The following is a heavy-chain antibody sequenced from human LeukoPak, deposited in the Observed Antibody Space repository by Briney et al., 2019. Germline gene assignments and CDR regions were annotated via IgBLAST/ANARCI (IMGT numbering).Heavy chain of an antibody. D-gene: IGHD3-10*01. J-gene: IGHJ4*02. Sequence: PSETLSLTCTVSGGSISSYYWSWIRQPPGKGLEWIGYIYYSGSTNYNPSLKSRVTISVDTFKNQFSLKLSSVTAADTAVYYCARNKFGESTFDYWGQGTLVTVSS. CDR2: IYYSGST. V-gene: IGHV4-59*01. CDR1: GGSISSYY. CDR3: ARNKFGESTFDY.